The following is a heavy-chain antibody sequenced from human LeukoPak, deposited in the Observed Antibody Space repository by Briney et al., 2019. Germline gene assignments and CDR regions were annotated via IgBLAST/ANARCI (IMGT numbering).Heavy chain of an antibody. CDR3: AKRYCSGGSCLFDY. CDR2: ISGSGGST. J-gene: IGHJ4*02. Sequence: PGGSLRLSCAASGFTFSSYVMHWVRQAPGKGLEWVSAISGSGGSTFYADSVKGRFTISRDNSKNTLYLQMNSLRAQDTAVYYCAKRYCSGGSCLFDYWGQGTLVTVSS. D-gene: IGHD2-15*01. V-gene: IGHV3-23*01. CDR1: GFTFSSYV.